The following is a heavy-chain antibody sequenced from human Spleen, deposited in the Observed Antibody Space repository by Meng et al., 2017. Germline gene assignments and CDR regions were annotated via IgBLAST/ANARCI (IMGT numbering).Heavy chain of an antibody. CDR1: GFPFSDYY. Sequence: GESLKISCAASGFPFSDYYMRWIRQAPGKGLEWVSYINSSGSTLYYGDSVKGRFTISRDNGKNSLYLQMNSLRAEDTAVYYCARASYYDSSGYYLSFSYFFDYWGQGTLVTVSS. CDR2: INSSGSTL. V-gene: IGHV3-11*04. CDR3: ARASYYDSSGYYLSFSYFFDY. J-gene: IGHJ4*02. D-gene: IGHD3-22*01.